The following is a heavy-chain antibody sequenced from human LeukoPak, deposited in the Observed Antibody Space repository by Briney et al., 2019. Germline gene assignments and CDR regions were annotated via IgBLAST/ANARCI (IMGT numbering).Heavy chain of an antibody. CDR1: GFTFSNYE. D-gene: IGHD3-22*01. J-gene: IGHJ4*02. CDR3: ARFRYDNNGLLRAFDY. CDR2: INQDGSHK. Sequence: GGSLRLSCAASGFTFSNYEMHWVRQAPGKGLEWVVNINQDGSHKYYVDSVKGRFTISRDNAKSSMYVQMNSLRAEDTAVYFCARFRYDNNGLLRAFDYWGQGTLVTVSS. V-gene: IGHV3-7*01.